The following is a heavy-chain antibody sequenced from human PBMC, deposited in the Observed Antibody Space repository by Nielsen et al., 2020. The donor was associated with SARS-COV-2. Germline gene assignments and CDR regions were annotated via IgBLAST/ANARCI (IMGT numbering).Heavy chain of an antibody. Sequence: SLKISCAASGFTFSDYGMHWVRQAPGKGLEWVSGISWNSGSIGYADSVKGRFTISRDNAKNSLYLQMNSLRAEDTALYYCATLYDILTGYAFDIWGQGTMVTVSS. CDR3: ATLYDILTGYAFDI. CDR2: ISWNSGSI. V-gene: IGHV3-9*01. J-gene: IGHJ3*02. D-gene: IGHD3-9*01. CDR1: GFTFSDYG.